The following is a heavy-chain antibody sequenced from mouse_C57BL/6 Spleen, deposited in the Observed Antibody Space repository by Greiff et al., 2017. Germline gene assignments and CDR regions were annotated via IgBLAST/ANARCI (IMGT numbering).Heavy chain of an antibody. Sequence: EVQLVESGPGMVKPSQSLSLTCTVTGYSITSGYDWHWIRHFPGNKLEWMGYISYSGSTNYNPSLKSRISITHDTSKNHFFLKLNSVTTEDTATYYCARGDFSNPWFAYWGQGTLVTVSA. V-gene: IGHV3-1*01. CDR3: ARGDFSNPWFAY. D-gene: IGHD2-5*01. J-gene: IGHJ3*01. CDR2: ISYSGST. CDR1: GYSITSGYD.